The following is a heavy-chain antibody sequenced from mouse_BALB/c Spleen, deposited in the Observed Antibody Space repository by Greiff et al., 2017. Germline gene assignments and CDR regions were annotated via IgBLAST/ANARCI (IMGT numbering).Heavy chain of an antibody. D-gene: IGHD1-1*01. Sequence: VKLVESGPELVKPGASVRISCKASGYTFTSYYIPWVKQRPGQGLEWIGWIYPGNVNTKYNEKFKGKATLTADKSSSTAYMQLSSLTSEDSAVYFCAKDGAFYGSSYYFDYWGQGTTLTVSS. CDR3: AKDGAFYGSSYYFDY. J-gene: IGHJ2*01. CDR1: GYTFTSYY. CDR2: IYPGNVNT. V-gene: IGHV1S56*01.